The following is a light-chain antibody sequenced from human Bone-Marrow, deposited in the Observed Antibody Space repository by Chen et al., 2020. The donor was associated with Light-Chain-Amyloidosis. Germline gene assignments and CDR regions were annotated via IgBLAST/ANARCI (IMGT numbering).Light chain of an antibody. CDR2: LAS. Sequence: IVMTQSLLSLAVTPGESASISCTSNQSLMQNNGYNFLDWYLQKPGQSPQLLIYLASDRASGVPDRFSGSGSGKDFTLKITSVEADDVGVYFCMQTLQPLRTFGQGTKLEI. CDR3: MQTLQPLRT. CDR1: QSLMQNNGYNF. V-gene: IGKV2-28*01. J-gene: IGKJ2*01.